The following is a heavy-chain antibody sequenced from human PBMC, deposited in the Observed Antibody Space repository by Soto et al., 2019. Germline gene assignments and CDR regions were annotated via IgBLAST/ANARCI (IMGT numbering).Heavy chain of an antibody. D-gene: IGHD3-10*01. V-gene: IGHV3-7*05. CDR1: GFTFSDYW. J-gene: IGHJ4*01. Sequence: VQLTEAGGGLVQWGGSLRLSCAASGFTFSDYWMNWVRQAPGKGLEWVASIKYDGAEKSYVDSVKGRFTISRDNPKNSVNLQIASLRAEDTAVYYCARDGVAPGLYFDHWGHAAPVTVSS. CDR3: ARDGVAPGLYFDH. CDR2: IKYDGAEK.